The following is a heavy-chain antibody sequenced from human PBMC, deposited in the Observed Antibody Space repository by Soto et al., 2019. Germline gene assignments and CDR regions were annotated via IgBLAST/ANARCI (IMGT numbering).Heavy chain of an antibody. Sequence: ASVKVSCKVSGYTLTELSMHWVRQAPGKGLEWMGGFDPEDGETIYAQKFQGRVTMTEDTSTDTAYMELSSLRSEDTAVYYCATSGGDIVATKRLYYYYMDVWGKGTTVTVSS. D-gene: IGHD5-12*01. CDR3: ATSGGDIVATKRLYYYYMDV. J-gene: IGHJ6*03. CDR1: GYTLTELS. V-gene: IGHV1-24*01. CDR2: FDPEDGET.